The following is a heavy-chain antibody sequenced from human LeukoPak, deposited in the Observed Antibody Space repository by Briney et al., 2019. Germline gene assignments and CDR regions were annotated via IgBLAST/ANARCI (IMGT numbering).Heavy chain of an antibody. CDR3: ARVVLNDFWSYYYMDV. Sequence: SVKVSCKASGGTFSSYAISWVRQAPGQGLEWMGGIIPIFDTANYAQKFQGRVTITTDESTSTAYMELSSLRSEDTAVYYCARVVLNDFWSYYYMDVWGKGTTVTVSS. V-gene: IGHV1-69*05. D-gene: IGHD3-3*01. CDR2: IIPIFDTA. CDR1: GGTFSSYA. J-gene: IGHJ6*03.